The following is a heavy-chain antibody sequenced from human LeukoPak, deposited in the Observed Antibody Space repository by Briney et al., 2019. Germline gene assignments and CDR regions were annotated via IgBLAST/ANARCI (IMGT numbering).Heavy chain of an antibody. V-gene: IGHV1-18*01. D-gene: IGHD3-3*01. CDR1: GYTFTSDG. CDR2: ISAYNGNT. Sequence: ASVKVSCKASGYTFTSDGISWVRQAPGQRLEWMGWISAYNGNTNYAQKLQGRVTMTTDTSTSTAYMELRSLRSDDTAVYYCARDGEFPDYDFWSGPLNWFDPWGQGTLVTVSS. J-gene: IGHJ5*02. CDR3: ARDGEFPDYDFWSGPLNWFDP.